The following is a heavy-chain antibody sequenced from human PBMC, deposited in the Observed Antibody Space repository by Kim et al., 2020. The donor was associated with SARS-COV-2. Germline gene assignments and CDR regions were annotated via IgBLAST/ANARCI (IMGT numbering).Heavy chain of an antibody. CDR1: GYTFTSYY. CDR2: INPSGGST. D-gene: IGHD3-22*01. J-gene: IGHJ5*02. V-gene: IGHV1-46*01. Sequence: ASVKVSCKASGYTFTSYYMHWVRQAPGQGLEWMGIINPSGGSTSYAQKFQGRVTMTRDTSTSTVYMELSSLRSEDTAVYYCARVYYDSSGYYNGWFDPWGQGTLVTVSS. CDR3: ARVYYDSSGYYNGWFDP.